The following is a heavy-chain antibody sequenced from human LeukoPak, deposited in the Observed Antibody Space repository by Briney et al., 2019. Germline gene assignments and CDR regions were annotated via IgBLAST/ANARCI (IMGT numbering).Heavy chain of an antibody. CDR3: ARGQTTVTYLDDRDY. Sequence: GGSLRLSCAASGFTFSSYSMNWVRQAPGKGLGWVSSISSSSSYIYYADSVKGRFTISRDNAKNSLYLQMNSLGAEDTAVYYCARGQTTVTYLDDRDYWGQGTLVTVSS. D-gene: IGHD4-17*01. CDR1: GFTFSSYS. J-gene: IGHJ4*02. CDR2: ISSSSSYI. V-gene: IGHV3-21*01.